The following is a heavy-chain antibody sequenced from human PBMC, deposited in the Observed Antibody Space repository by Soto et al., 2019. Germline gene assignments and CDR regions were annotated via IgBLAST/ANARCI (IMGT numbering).Heavy chain of an antibody. CDR1: GFTFSSYA. V-gene: IGHV3-23*01. Sequence: GGSLRLSCAASGFTFSSYAMSWVRQAPGKGLEWVSAISGSGGSTYYADSVKGRFTISRDNSKNTLYLQMNSLRAEDTAVYYWALAITGTPGYFDYWGQGTLVTVSS. J-gene: IGHJ4*02. CDR2: ISGSGGST. D-gene: IGHD1-20*01. CDR3: ALAITGTPGYFDY.